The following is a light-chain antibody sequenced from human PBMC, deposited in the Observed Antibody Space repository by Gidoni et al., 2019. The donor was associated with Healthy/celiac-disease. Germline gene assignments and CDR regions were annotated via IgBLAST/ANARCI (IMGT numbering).Light chain of an antibody. V-gene: IGKV1-39*01. CDR3: QQSYSTLYT. Sequence: DIQMTQSPSSLSASVGDRVTITCRASQSISSYLNWYQQKPGKAPKLLIYAASSFQSGVPSKFSGSGSGTDFTLTISSLQPEDFATYYCQQSYSTLYTFXXXTKLEIK. CDR1: QSISSY. CDR2: AAS. J-gene: IGKJ2*01.